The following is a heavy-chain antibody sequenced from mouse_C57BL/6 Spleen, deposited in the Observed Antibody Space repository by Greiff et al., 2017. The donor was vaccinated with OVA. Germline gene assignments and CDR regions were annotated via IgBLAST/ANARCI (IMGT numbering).Heavy chain of an antibody. CDR1: GYTFTDYN. Sequence: EVQLQQSGPELVKPGASVKMSCKASGYTFTDYNMHWVKQSHGKSLEWIGYINPNNGGTSYNQKFKGKATLTVNKSSSTAYMELRSLTSEDSAVYYCARDGGYAAWFAYWGQGTLVTVSA. J-gene: IGHJ3*01. V-gene: IGHV1-22*01. D-gene: IGHD2-2*01. CDR3: ARDGGYAAWFAY. CDR2: INPNNGGT.